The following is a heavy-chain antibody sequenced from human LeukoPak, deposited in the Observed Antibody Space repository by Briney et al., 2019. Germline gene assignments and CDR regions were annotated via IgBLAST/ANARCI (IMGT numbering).Heavy chain of an antibody. CDR2: ISSSSSYI. J-gene: IGHJ4*02. Sequence: PGGSPRLSCAASGFTFSSYSMNWVRQAPGKGLEWVSSISSSSSYIYYADSVKGRFTISRDNAKNSLYLQMNSLRAEDTAVYYCASDNPRRLVRGVIWATFDYWGQGTLVTVSS. CDR3: ASDNPRRLVRGVIWATFDY. CDR1: GFTFSSYS. D-gene: IGHD3-10*01. V-gene: IGHV3-21*01.